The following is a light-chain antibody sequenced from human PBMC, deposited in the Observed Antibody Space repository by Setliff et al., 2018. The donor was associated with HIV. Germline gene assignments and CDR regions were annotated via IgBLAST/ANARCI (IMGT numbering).Light chain of an antibody. J-gene: IGLJ1*01. V-gene: IGLV3-21*04. CDR2: FDS. CDR1: NIGSKS. CDR3: QVWDTSSDQGV. Sequence: ELTQPPSVSVAPGKTARITWGGNNIGSKSVHWYQQKPGQAPVLVIYFDSDRPSGIPERFSGSNSGNTATLTISRVEAGDEADYYCQVWDTSSDQGVFGTGTKVTVL.